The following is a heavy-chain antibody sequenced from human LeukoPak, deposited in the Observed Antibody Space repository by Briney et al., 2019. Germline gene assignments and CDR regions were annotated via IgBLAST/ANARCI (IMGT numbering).Heavy chain of an antibody. V-gene: IGHV1-2*02. J-gene: IGHJ4*02. CDR2: INPNSGGT. Sequence: GASVEVSCKASGYTFTGYYMHGVRQAPGQGLEWMGWINPNSGGTNYAQKFQGRVTMTRDTSISTAYMELSRLRSDDTAVYYCARPGGGYSYGLVNYWGQGNLVTVSS. D-gene: IGHD5-18*01. CDR3: ARPGGGYSYGLVNY. CDR1: GYTFTGYY.